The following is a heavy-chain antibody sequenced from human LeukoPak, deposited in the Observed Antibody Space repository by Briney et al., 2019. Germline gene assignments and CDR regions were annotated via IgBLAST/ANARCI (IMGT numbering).Heavy chain of an antibody. Sequence: PGGSLRLSCAASGFTFSSYSMNWVRQAPGKGLEWVSSISSSSSYIYYADSVKGRFTISRDNSKNTLYLQMNSLRAEDTAVYYCAKDRQWLVLVGLDYWGQGTLVTVSS. CDR1: GFTFSSYS. CDR3: AKDRQWLVLVGLDY. J-gene: IGHJ4*02. D-gene: IGHD6-19*01. CDR2: ISSSSSYI. V-gene: IGHV3-21*04.